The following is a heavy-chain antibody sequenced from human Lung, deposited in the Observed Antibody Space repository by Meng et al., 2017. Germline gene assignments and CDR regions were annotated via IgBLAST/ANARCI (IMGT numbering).Heavy chain of an antibody. Sequence: QVQPVQSGPEVKQPGAPGKVSCKASDYTFTGYGVSWVRQAPGQGLEWMAWLGAHDGDTSHAPKFQGRVTVSADRPTATAYMELRSLRSDDTAVYYCARGTPGRSYSDYWGQGTLVTVSS. CDR1: DYTFTGYG. D-gene: IGHD3-10*01. V-gene: IGHV1-18*01. J-gene: IGHJ4*02. CDR2: LGAHDGDT. CDR3: ARGTPGRSYSDY.